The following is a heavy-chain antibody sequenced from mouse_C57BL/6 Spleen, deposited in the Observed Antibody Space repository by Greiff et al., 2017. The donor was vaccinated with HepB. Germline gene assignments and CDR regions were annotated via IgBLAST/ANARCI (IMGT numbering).Heavy chain of an antibody. D-gene: IGHD3-2*02. J-gene: IGHJ4*01. CDR2: IDPSDSYT. CDR1: GYTFTSYW. Sequence: QVQLQQPGAELVMPGASVKLSCKASGYTFTSYWMHWVKQRPGQGLEWIGEIDPSDSYTNYNQQFKGKSTLTVDKSSSTAYMQLSSLTSEDAAVYYCARAQDYAMDDWGQGTSVTVCS. CDR3: ARAQDYAMDD. V-gene: IGHV1-69*01.